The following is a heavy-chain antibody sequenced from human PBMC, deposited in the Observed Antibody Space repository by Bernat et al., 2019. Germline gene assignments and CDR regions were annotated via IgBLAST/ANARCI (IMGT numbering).Heavy chain of an antibody. J-gene: IGHJ3*02. Sequence: EVQLVESGGGLVKPGGSLRLSCAASGFTFSSYSMNWVRQAPGKGLEWVSSISRSGGSIYYADSVKGRFTISRDNAKNSLFLQMDSLRAEDTAVYYCARSLLVTSRNDAFEIGGQGTTVTVSS. CDR2: ISRSGGSI. CDR3: ARSLLVTSRNDAFEI. CDR1: GFTFSSYS. D-gene: IGHD2-21*02. V-gene: IGHV3-21*01.